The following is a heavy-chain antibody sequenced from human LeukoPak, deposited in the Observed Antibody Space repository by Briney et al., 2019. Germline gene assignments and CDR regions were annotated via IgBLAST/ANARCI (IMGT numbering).Heavy chain of an antibody. D-gene: IGHD7-27*01. CDR1: GCNFRDFW. V-gene: IGHV3-7*03. J-gene: IGHJ4*02. Sequence: GGSLRLSCAASGCNFRDFWMNWIRRAPGKGLEWVANTNQDGGQKYYVDSVRGRFTISRDNAENLFYLQIDSLRVEDTAIYYCAAWGSGNYWGQGTLVTVSS. CDR3: AAWGSGNY. CDR2: TNQDGGQK.